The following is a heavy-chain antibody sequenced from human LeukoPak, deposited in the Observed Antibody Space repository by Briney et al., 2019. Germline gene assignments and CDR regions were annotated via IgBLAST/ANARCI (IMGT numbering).Heavy chain of an antibody. J-gene: IGHJ4*02. CDR3: ARDYFDSSGYFDY. V-gene: IGHV1-18*01. D-gene: IGHD3-22*01. CDR1: VYTFSKYG. CDR2: ISAYNDNT. Sequence: ASVKVSCKASVYTFSKYGVTWVPPGPRERLEWMGWISAYNDNTNYAQTLQGTDTMTTDTTTSTAYSEIWSPRYDDTVLYYTARDYFDSSGYFDYWGQGTLVTVSS.